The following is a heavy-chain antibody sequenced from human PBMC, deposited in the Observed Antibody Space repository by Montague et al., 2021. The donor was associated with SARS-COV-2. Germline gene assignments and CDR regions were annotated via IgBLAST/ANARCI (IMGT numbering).Heavy chain of an antibody. D-gene: IGHD3-22*01. V-gene: IGHV3-7*05. J-gene: IGHJ4*02. CDR1: GFTFSTFC. CDR3: ARGYDGSGFQY. Sequence: SLRLSCAASGFTFSTFCMTWVRQVPGKGLEWVAHIKQDGSERYYVDSVKGRFTISRDNAKNSLYLQLDSLRAEDTAVYYCARGYDGSGFQYWGQGTLVTVSS. CDR2: IKQDGSER.